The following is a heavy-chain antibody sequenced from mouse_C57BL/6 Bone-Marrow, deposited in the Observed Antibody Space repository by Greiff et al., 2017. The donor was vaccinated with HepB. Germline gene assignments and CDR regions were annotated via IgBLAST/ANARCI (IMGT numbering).Heavy chain of an antibody. D-gene: IGHD2-4*01. CDR3: ARRGCYYDYGGLYWYFDV. Sequence: VQLQESGPGLVQPSQRLSIPCTVSGFSLTSYGVHWVRQSPGKGLEWLGVIWSGGSTDYNAAFISRLRISKDNSKSQVFFKMNSLQADDTAIYYCARRGCYYDYGGLYWYFDVWGTGTTVTVSS. CDR2: IWSGGST. CDR1: GFSLTSYG. J-gene: IGHJ1*03. V-gene: IGHV2-2*01.